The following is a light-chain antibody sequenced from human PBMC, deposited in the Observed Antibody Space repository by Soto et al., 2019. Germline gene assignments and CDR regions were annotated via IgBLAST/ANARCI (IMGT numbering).Light chain of an antibody. CDR1: QSISDP. CDR3: QQYNGYWT. Sequence: DIPMTQSPSTLSASVGDRVTITCRASQSISDPLAWYQQKPGKAPKLLIYEASSLKSGGPSRFSGSRSGTEYPLTISSLQPDDFATYYCQQYNGYWTFGQGTKVEIK. V-gene: IGKV1-5*03. J-gene: IGKJ1*01. CDR2: EAS.